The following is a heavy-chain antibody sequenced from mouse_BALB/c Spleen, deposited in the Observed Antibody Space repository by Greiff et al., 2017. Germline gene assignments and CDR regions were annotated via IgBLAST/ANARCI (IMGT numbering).Heavy chain of an antibody. CDR2: IRNKANGYTK. J-gene: IGHJ2*01. V-gene: IGHV7-3*02. CDR1: GFTFTDYY. Sequence: EVKLVESGGGLVQPGGSLRLSCATSGFTFTDYYMSWVRQPPGKALEWLGFIRNKANGYTKEYSVSVKGRFTISRDTSQSILYLQMSTLRAEDSVTYYGARDIEDGYPDYWGQGTTLTVSS. CDR3: ARDIEDGYPDY. D-gene: IGHD2-3*01.